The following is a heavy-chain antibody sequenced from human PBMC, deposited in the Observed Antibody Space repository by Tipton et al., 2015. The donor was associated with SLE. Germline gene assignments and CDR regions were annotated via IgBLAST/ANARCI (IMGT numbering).Heavy chain of an antibody. CDR2: IFYSGST. Sequence: TLSLTCSVSGVSISSFSYYWGWIRQPPGKGLEWIGGIFYSGSTYYNPPLKSRVTISVDRSKNQFSLKLSSVTAADTAVYYCARGLGVVVAVAFDIWGQGTMVTVSS. J-gene: IGHJ3*02. CDR1: GVSISSFSYY. D-gene: IGHD2-15*01. CDR3: ARGLGVVVAVAFDI. V-gene: IGHV4-39*07.